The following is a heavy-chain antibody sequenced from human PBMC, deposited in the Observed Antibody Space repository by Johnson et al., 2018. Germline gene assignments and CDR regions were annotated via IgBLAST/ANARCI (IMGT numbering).Heavy chain of an antibody. CDR3: AKAAIYCSSTSCYQYYYYYMDV. CDR2: ISYDGSNK. CDR1: GFTFSSYG. V-gene: IGHV3-30*18. D-gene: IGHD2-2*01. J-gene: IGHJ6*03. Sequence: QLVESGGGVVQPGRSLRLSCAASGFTFSSYGMHWVRQAPGKGLEWVAVISYDGSNKSYVDSVKGRFTISRDNSKNTLYLQMNSLRAGDTAVYYCAKAAIYCSSTSCYQYYYYYMDVWGKGTTATVSS.